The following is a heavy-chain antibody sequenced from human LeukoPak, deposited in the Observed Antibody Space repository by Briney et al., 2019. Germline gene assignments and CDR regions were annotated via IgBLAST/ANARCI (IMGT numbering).Heavy chain of an antibody. CDR3: ARGMVRGAIESDAFDI. CDR2: ISSSSSYI. Sequence: GGSLRLSCAASGFTFSSYSMNWVRQAPGKGLEWVSSISSSSSYIYYADSVKGRFTISRDNAKNSLYLQMNSLRAEDTAVYYCARGMVRGAIESDAFDIWGQGTMVTVSS. D-gene: IGHD3-10*01. V-gene: IGHV3-21*01. CDR1: GFTFSSYS. J-gene: IGHJ3*02.